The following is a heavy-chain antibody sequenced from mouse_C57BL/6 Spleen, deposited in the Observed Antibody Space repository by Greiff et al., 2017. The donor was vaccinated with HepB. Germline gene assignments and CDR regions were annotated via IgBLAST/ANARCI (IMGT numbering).Heavy chain of an antibody. J-gene: IGHJ4*01. Sequence: EVMLVESGGDLVKPGGSLKLSCAASGFTFSSYGMSWVRQTPDKRLEWVATISSGGSYTYYPDSVKGRFTISRDNAKNTLYLQMSSLKSEDTAMYYCARQGGSSYAMDYWGQGTSVTVSS. CDR3: ARQGGSSYAMDY. V-gene: IGHV5-6*01. D-gene: IGHD1-1*01. CDR2: ISSGGSYT. CDR1: GFTFSSYG.